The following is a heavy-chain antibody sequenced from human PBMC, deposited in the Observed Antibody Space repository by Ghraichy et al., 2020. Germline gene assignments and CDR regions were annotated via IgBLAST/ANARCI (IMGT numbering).Heavy chain of an antibody. Sequence: LSLTCAVSVGSISSGGQSWIWIRQPPGKGLEWIGYIYYSGSTYYNPSLKSRMTISADTSKKQFSQKLTSVTAADTAVYFCARSEGPDPPDYWGQGTLVTVSS. V-gene: IGHV4-30-4*07. CDR3: ARSEGPDPPDY. J-gene: IGHJ4*02. CDR1: VGSISSGGQS. CDR2: IYYSGST.